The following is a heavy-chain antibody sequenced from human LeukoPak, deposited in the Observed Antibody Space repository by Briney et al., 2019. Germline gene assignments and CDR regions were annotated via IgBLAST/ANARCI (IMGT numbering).Heavy chain of an antibody. CDR3: ARAIGWIVD. D-gene: IGHD6-19*01. Sequence: SQTLSLTCALFGDSVSSNSAAWTWIRQSPSRGLEWLGRTYYRSKWYNGYAVSVKSRITISADTSKNQFSLRLNSVTPEDTAVYYCARAIGWIVDWGQGTLVTVS. V-gene: IGHV6-1*01. CDR2: TYYRSKWYN. J-gene: IGHJ1*01. CDR1: GDSVSSNSAA.